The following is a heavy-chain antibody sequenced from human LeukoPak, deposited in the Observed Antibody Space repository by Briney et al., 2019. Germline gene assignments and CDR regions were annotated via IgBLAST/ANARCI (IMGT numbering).Heavy chain of an antibody. J-gene: IGHJ4*02. CDR2: ISYDGSDK. CDR3: AKAKRGYSSYELPDY. D-gene: IGHD4-11*01. Sequence: GGSLRLSCATSGFTFSSYGMHWVRQAPGKGLEWVALISYDGSDKYYADSVKGRFTISRDNSKNSLYLQMNSLRTEDTALYYCAKAKRGYSSYELPDYWGQGTLVTVSS. CDR1: GFTFSSYG. V-gene: IGHV3-30*18.